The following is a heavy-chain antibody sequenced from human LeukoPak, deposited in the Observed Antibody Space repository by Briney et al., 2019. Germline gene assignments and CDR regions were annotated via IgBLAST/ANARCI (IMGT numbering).Heavy chain of an antibody. V-gene: IGHV4-34*01. Sequence: PSETLSLTCAVYGGSFSGYYWSWIRQPPGKGLEWIGEINHSGSTNYNPSLKSRVTISVDTSKNQFSLKLSSVTAADTAVYYCARGRRQYYYDSSGYWFDPWGQGTLVTVSS. D-gene: IGHD3-22*01. CDR2: INHSGST. CDR3: ARGRRQYYYDSSGYWFDP. CDR1: GGSFSGYY. J-gene: IGHJ5*02.